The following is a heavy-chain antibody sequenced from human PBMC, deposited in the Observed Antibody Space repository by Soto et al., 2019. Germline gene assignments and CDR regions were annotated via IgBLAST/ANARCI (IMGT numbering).Heavy chain of an antibody. CDR1: GFSLSTTAVG. Sequence: ESGPTLVNPTQTLTLTCTFSGFSLSTTAVGVGWIRQPPGRALEWLALIYWDDDKRYSPSLKSRLTITKDTSKNQVVLTMTNMDPVDTATYYCAHIAYAWVLGGFDYWGQGTLVTVS. D-gene: IGHD3-16*01. CDR3: AHIAYAWVLGGFDY. CDR2: IYWDDDK. J-gene: IGHJ4*02. V-gene: IGHV2-5*02.